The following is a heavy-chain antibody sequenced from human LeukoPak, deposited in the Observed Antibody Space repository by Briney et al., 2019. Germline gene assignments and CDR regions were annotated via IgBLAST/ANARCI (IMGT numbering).Heavy chain of an antibody. CDR3: ARHNGSSWYDSYYYGMDV. Sequence: SETLSLTCTVPVGSISTTSYYWGWIRQPPGKGLEWIGYIYYSGSTNYNPSLKSRVTISVDTSKNQFSLKLSSVTAADTAVYYCARHNGSSWYDSYYYGMDVWGQGTTVTVSS. CDR2: IYYSGST. V-gene: IGHV4-61*05. CDR1: VGSISTTSYY. D-gene: IGHD6-13*01. J-gene: IGHJ6*02.